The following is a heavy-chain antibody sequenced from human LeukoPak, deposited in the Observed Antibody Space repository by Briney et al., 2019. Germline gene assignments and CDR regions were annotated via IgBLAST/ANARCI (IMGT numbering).Heavy chain of an antibody. CDR3: ATDSGGSPFDY. Sequence: GGSLRLSCSASGFTFSSYGMHWVRQAPGKGLEWVAVIWSDGSTKDYADSVKGRFTIFRDTSKNTLFLQMNSLRAEDTAVYYCATDSGGSPFDYWGQGTLVTVSS. D-gene: IGHD1-26*01. J-gene: IGHJ4*02. CDR1: GFTFSSYG. CDR2: IWSDGSTK. V-gene: IGHV3-33*08.